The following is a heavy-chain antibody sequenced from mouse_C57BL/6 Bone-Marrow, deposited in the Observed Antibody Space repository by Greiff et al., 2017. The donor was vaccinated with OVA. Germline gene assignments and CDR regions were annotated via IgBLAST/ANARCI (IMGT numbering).Heavy chain of an antibody. CDR3: ARAVFAY. CDR1: GYTFTSYW. V-gene: IGHV1-50*01. CDR2: IDPSDSYT. J-gene: IGHJ3*01. Sequence: QVQLQQPGAELVKPGASVKLSCKASGYTFTSYWMQWVKQRPGQGLEWIGEIDPSDSYTNYNQKFKGKATLTVDTSSSTAYMQLSSLTSEDSAVYICARAVFAYWGQGTLVTVSA.